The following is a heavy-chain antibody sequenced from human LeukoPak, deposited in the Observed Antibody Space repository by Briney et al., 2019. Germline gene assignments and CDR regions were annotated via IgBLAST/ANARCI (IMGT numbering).Heavy chain of an antibody. V-gene: IGHV3-33*01. CDR2: IWYDGSKT. Sequence: GRSLRLSCAASGFTFSSYGMHGVRQAPGKGLEWVADIWYDGSKTYYADSVKGRFTISRDNSKNTLYLQMNSLRAEDTAVYYCARDLSTMMDVWGQGTTVTVSS. CDR3: ARDLSTMMDV. D-gene: IGHD2/OR15-2a*01. CDR1: GFTFSSYG. J-gene: IGHJ6*02.